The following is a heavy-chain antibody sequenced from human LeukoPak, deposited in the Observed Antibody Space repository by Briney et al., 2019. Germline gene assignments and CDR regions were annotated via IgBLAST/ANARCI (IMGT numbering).Heavy chain of an antibody. Sequence: ASVKVSCKASGYTFTSYGISWVRRAPGQGLEWMGWISAYNGNTNYAQRLQGRVTMTTDTSTSTAYMELRSLRSDDTAVYYCARTPSGPSPKYYYYYYGMDVWGQGTTVTVSS. J-gene: IGHJ6*02. CDR2: ISAYNGNT. CDR1: GYTFTSYG. CDR3: ARTPSGPSPKYYYYYYGMDV. V-gene: IGHV1-18*01.